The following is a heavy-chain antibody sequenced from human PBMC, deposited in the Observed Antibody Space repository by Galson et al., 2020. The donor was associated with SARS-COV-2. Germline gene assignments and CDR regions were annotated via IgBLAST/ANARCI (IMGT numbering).Heavy chain of an antibody. CDR2: ISSSSSYI. D-gene: IGHD5-12*01. V-gene: IGHV3-21*01. CDR3: ARDFYDSYPC. CDR1: GFTFSRYS. Sequence: GGSLRLSCAASGFTFSRYSMNWVRQAPGKGMEWVSYISSSSSYIYYADSVKGRFTISRDNAKNSLYLQMNSLRAEDTAVYYCARDFYDSYPCWGQGTLVTVSS. J-gene: IGHJ4*02.